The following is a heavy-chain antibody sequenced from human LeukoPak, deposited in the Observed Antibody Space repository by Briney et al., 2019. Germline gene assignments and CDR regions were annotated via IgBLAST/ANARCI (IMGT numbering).Heavy chain of an antibody. D-gene: IGHD3-10*01. V-gene: IGHV4-34*01. J-gene: IGHJ4*02. CDR1: GFTFSSYA. CDR3: ARARRGGVDY. Sequence: PGGSLRLSCAASGFTFSSYAMSWVRQPPGKGLEWIGEINHSGSTNYNPSLKSRVTISVDTSKNQFSLKLSSVTAADTAVYYCARARRGGVDYWGQGTLVTVSS. CDR2: INHSGST.